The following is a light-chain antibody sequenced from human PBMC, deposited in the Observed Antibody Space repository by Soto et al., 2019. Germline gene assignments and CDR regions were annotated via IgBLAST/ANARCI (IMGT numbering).Light chain of an antibody. CDR1: QSCLYSSNNKNY. Sequence: DIVMTQSPDSLAVSLGERATINCESSQSCLYSSNNKNYLAWYQQKPGQPPKLLIYWASTRESGVPDRFSGSGSGTDFTLTISSLQAEDVAVYYCQQYYSTPLTFGGGTKVDIK. J-gene: IGKJ4*01. V-gene: IGKV4-1*01. CDR3: QQYYSTPLT. CDR2: WAS.